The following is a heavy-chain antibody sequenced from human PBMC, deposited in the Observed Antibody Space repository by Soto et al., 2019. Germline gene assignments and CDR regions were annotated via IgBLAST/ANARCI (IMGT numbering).Heavy chain of an antibody. CDR1: GGSISSSSYY. Sequence: QLQLQESGPGLVKPSETLSLTCTVSGGSISSSSYYWGWIRQPPGKGLEWIGSIYYSGSTYYNPSLKSRVTISVDTSKNQFSLKLSSVTAADTAVYYCGRRCSGWPGGNWFDPWGQGTLVTVSS. CDR3: GRRCSGWPGGNWFDP. J-gene: IGHJ5*02. D-gene: IGHD6-19*01. V-gene: IGHV4-39*01. CDR2: IYYSGST.